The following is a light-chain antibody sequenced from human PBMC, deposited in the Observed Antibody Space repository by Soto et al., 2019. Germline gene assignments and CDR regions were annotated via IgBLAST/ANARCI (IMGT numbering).Light chain of an antibody. J-gene: IGKJ1*01. V-gene: IGKV1-39*01. CDR2: AAS. CDR1: QSISNH. CDR3: QQTYSTPGT. Sequence: DIQMTQSPSSLSASVGDRVTITCRASQSISNHLNWYQQIPGKAPKLLIYAASSLQSGVPSRFSGSGSGTDFTLTISSRQPEDFATYYCQQTYSTPGTFGQGTKVEIK.